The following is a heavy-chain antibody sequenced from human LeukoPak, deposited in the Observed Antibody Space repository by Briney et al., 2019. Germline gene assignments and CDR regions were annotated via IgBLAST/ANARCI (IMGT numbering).Heavy chain of an antibody. J-gene: IGHJ6*03. Sequence: ASVKVSCKASGYTFTSYGISWVRQAPGQGLEWMGWISAYNGNTNYAQKLQGRVTMTTDTSTSTAYMELRSLRSDDTAVYYCARSSGYSSSWYYYYYMDVWGKGTTVTVSS. CDR1: GYTFTSYG. D-gene: IGHD6-13*01. CDR2: ISAYNGNT. CDR3: ARSSGYSSSWYYYYYMDV. V-gene: IGHV1-18*01.